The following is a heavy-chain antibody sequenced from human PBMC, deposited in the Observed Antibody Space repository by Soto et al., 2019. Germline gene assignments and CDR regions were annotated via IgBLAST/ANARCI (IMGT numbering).Heavy chain of an antibody. D-gene: IGHD3-3*02. V-gene: IGHV1-69*12. CDR3: ARDKDRQQLGGNYYYGIDV. CDR2: IIPIFPTP. CDR1: GGTFGNSA. Sequence: QVQLVQSGAEVKKPGSSVTVSCKASGGTFGNSAISWVRQAPGQGLEWMGVIIPIFPTPDYAQNFQGRLTMTADESTSTAYMELTSLRSEDTAVYYCARDKDRQQLGGNYYYGIDVWGQGTTVTVSS. J-gene: IGHJ6*02.